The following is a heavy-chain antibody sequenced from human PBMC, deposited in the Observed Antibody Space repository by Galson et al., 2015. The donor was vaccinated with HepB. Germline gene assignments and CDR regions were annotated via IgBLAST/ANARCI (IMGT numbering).Heavy chain of an antibody. Sequence: SVKVSCKASGYVFRSYGITWVRQAPGQGLEWMGRIIPILGIANYAQKFRGRVTITSDRSVSTASMELSSLRSDDMVVYSCVRHRDDGSGHYIATFDIWGQGTMVTVSS. CDR3: VRHRDDGSGHYIATFDI. J-gene: IGHJ3*02. V-gene: IGHV1-69*04. CDR2: IIPILGIA. CDR1: GYVFRSYG. D-gene: IGHD3-22*01.